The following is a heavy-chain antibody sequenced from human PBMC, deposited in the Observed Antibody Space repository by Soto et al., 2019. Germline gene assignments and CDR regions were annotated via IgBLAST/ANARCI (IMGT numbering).Heavy chain of an antibody. J-gene: IGHJ4*02. CDR1: GFTFSDYA. V-gene: IGHV3-30*18. D-gene: IGHD6-19*01. CDR2: VSHDGRTT. CDR3: AKGGRQWLVTSDFNY. Sequence: VQLVESGGGVVQPGRSLRLSCAASGFTFSDYAMHWVRQASGKGLEWVAAVSHDGRTTHYADSVKGRFTISRDSSKNTVSLEMTSLRAEDTAVYYGAKGGRQWLVTSDFNYWGQGALVTVSS.